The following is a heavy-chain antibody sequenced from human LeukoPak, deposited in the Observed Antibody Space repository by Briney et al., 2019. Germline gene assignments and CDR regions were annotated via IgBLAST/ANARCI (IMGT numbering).Heavy chain of an antibody. V-gene: IGHV3-21*01. CDR3: ARGYILWWSRHYFDY. D-gene: IGHD2-21*01. J-gene: IGHJ4*02. CDR2: ISFGSGYI. Sequence: PGGSLRLSCAVSKFTFSYAWMSWVRQAPGKGLEWVSSISFGSGYIYYADSLKGRFTISRDNAKNSLYLQMNSLRVEDTAVYYCARGYILWWSRHYFDYWGQGTLVTVSS. CDR1: KFTFSYAW.